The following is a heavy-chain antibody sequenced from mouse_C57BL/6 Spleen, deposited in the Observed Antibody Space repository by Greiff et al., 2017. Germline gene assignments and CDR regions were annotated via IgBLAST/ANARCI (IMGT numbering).Heavy chain of an antibody. CDR1: GYTFTDYY. CDR3: ARTGGNFY. CDR2: INPNNGGT. V-gene: IGHV1-26*01. J-gene: IGHJ2*01. D-gene: IGHD2-1*01. Sequence: EVQLQQSGPELVKPGASVKISCKASGYTFTDYYMNWVKQSHGKSLEWIGDINPNNGGTSYNQKFKGKATLTVDKSSSTAYMELRSLTSEDSAVCYCARTGGNFYWGQGTTLTVSS.